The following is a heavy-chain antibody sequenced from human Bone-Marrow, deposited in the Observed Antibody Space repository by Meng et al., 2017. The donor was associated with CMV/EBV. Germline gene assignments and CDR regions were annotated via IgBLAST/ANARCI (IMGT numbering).Heavy chain of an antibody. CDR1: GYTLTDYY. J-gene: IGHJ4*02. Sequence: ASVKVSCKASGYTLTDYYMHWVRQAPGQGLEWMGWINPKSGGTKYAQKFQGRVTMTRDTSINTVYMDLSSLRSDDTAVYYCARESITVGATEFDYWGQGTLVTVSS. CDR2: INPKSGGT. CDR3: ARESITVGATEFDY. D-gene: IGHD6-19*01. V-gene: IGHV1-2*02.